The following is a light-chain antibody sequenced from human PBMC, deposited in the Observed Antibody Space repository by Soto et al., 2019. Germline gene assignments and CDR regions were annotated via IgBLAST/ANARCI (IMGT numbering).Light chain of an antibody. J-gene: IGKJ1*01. CDR3: QQYNSWLWT. Sequence: EVVMTQSPATLSVSPGERATLSCRASQSVNNNLAWYQQRPGQAPTLLIHGASTRAAGIPDRFSGSGSGTEFNLTISSLQSEDSAVYYCQQYNSWLWTFGQGTKVDI. CDR2: GAS. V-gene: IGKV3-15*01. CDR1: QSVNNN.